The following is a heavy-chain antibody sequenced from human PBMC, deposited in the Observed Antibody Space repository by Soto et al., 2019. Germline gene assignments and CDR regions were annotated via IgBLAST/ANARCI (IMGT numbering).Heavy chain of an antibody. J-gene: IGHJ6*02. CDR2: IYPGDSDT. Sequence: PGESLKISCKGSGYSFTSYWIGWVRQMPGKGLEWMGIIYPGDSDTRYSPSFQGQVTISADKSISTAYLQWSSLKASGTAMYYCAREWVVPAAQYPHYYYGMDVWGQGTTVTVSS. CDR3: AREWVVPAAQYPHYYYGMDV. V-gene: IGHV5-51*01. D-gene: IGHD2-2*01. CDR1: GYSFTSYW.